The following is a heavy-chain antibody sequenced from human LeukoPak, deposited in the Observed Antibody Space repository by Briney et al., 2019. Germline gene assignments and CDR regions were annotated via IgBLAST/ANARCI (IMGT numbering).Heavy chain of an antibody. CDR2: ISAYNGNT. V-gene: IGHV1-18*01. D-gene: IGHD3-10*01. J-gene: IGHJ4*02. CDR1: GYTFTSYG. Sequence: ASVKVSCKASGYTFTSYGISWVRQAPGQGLEWMGWISAYNGNTNYAEKLQGRVTMTTDTSTSTAYMELRSLRSDDTAVYYCARVAMVRGVIIKPGVYYFDYWGQGTLVTVSS. CDR3: ARVAMVRGVIIKPGVYYFDY.